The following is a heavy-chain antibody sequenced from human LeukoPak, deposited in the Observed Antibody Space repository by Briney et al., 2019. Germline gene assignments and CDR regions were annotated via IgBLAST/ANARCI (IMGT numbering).Heavy chain of an antibody. J-gene: IGHJ4*02. V-gene: IGHV3-30*04. Sequence: GGSLRLSCAASGFTFSSYAMHWVRQAPGKGLEWVAVISYDGSNKYCADSVKGRFTISRDNSKNTLYLQMNSLRAEDTAVYYCARDYLSYWGQGTLVTVSS. D-gene: IGHD2/OR15-2a*01. CDR1: GFTFSSYA. CDR2: ISYDGSNK. CDR3: ARDYLSY.